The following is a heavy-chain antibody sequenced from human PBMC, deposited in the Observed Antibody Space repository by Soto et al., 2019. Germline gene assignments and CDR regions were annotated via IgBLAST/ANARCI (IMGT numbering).Heavy chain of an antibody. CDR2: INPSGGST. V-gene: IGHV1-46*03. CDR1: GYTFTSYY. D-gene: IGHD6-19*01. J-gene: IGHJ6*03. Sequence: ASVKVSCKASGYTFTSYYMHWVRQAPGQGLEWMGIINPSGGSTSYAHKFQGRVTMTRDTSTSTVYMELSSLRSEDTAVYYCARAQGSSGWYYYYYMDVWGKGTTVTVSS. CDR3: ARAQGSSGWYYYYYMDV.